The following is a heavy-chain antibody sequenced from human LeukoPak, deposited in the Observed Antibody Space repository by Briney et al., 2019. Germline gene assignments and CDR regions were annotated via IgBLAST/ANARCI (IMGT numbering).Heavy chain of an antibody. CDR1: GGSISSSSYY. D-gene: IGHD2-2*02. V-gene: IGHV4-39*07. CDR3: ARDKGAYCSSTSCYTPPVAFDI. Sequence: SETLSLTCTVSGGSISSSSYYWGWIRQPPGKGLEWIGSIYYSGSTYYNPSLKSRVTISVDTSKNQFSLKLSSVTAADTAVYYCARDKGAYCSSTSCYTPPVAFDIWGQGTMVTVSS. CDR2: IYYSGST. J-gene: IGHJ3*02.